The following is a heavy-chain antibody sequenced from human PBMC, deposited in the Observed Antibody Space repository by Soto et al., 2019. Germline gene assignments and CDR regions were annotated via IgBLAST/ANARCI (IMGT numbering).Heavy chain of an antibody. J-gene: IGHJ6*02. CDR2: FDPEDGET. CDR3: ATDLRVLLPPDQQLAPNHYGMDV. Sequence: ASVKVSCKVSGYTLTELSMHWVRQAPGKGLEWMGGFDPEDGETIYAQKFQGRVTMTEDTSTDTAYMELSSLRSEDTAVYYCATDLRVLLPPDQQLAPNHYGMDVWGQGTTVTVSS. V-gene: IGHV1-24*01. CDR1: GYTLTELS. D-gene: IGHD6-13*01.